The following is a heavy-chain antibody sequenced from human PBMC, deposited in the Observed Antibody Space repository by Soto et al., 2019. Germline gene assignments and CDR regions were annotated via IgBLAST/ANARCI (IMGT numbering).Heavy chain of an antibody. D-gene: IGHD3-10*01. V-gene: IGHV3-30*18. CDR1: GFTFSSYG. CDR2: ISYDGSNK. Sequence: PGGSLRLSCAASGFTFSSYGMHWVRQAPGKGLEWVAVISYDGSNKYYADSVKGRFTISRDNSKNTLYLQMNSLRAEDTAVYYCAKQTYYYGSGSYSAFDYWGQGTPVTVSS. CDR3: AKQTYYYGSGSYSAFDY. J-gene: IGHJ4*02.